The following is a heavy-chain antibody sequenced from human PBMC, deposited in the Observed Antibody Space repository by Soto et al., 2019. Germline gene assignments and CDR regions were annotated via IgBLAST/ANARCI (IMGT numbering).Heavy chain of an antibody. CDR3: ARVGWGRMVYAHYFDY. V-gene: IGHV4-34*01. CDR2: INHSGST. J-gene: IGHJ4*02. Sequence: QVQLQQWGAGLLKPSETLSLTCAVYGGSFRGYYWGGIRQPPGKGREWIGEINHSGSTNYNPSLKSRVTISVDTSKNQFSLKLSSVTAADTAVYYCARVGWGRMVYAHYFDYWGQGTLVTVSS. D-gene: IGHD2-8*01. CDR1: GGSFRGYY.